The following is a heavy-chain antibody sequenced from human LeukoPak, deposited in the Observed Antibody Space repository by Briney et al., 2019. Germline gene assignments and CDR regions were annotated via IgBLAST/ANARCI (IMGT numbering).Heavy chain of an antibody. Sequence: SETLSLTCTVSGGSISSYYWSWIRQPPGKGLEWIGYIYYSGSTNYNSSLKSRVTISVDTSKNQFSLKLGTVTAADTAVYYCASSRRYCGGDCWVDYWGQGTLVTVSS. V-gene: IGHV4-59*01. J-gene: IGHJ4*02. CDR3: ASSRRYCGGDCWVDY. CDR1: GGSISSYY. CDR2: IYYSGST. D-gene: IGHD2-21*02.